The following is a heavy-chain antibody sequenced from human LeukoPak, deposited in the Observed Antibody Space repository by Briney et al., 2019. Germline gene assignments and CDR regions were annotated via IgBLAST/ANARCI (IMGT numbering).Heavy chain of an antibody. CDR1: GYTFTGYY. D-gene: IGHD2/OR15-2a*01. J-gene: IGHJ5*02. Sequence: GASVKVSCKASGYTFTGYYMHWVRQAPGKGLEWMGGFDPEDGETIYAQKFQGRVTMTEDTSTDTAYMELSSLRSEDTAVYYCATTHRIPLIDTLWLDPWGQGTLVTVSS. V-gene: IGHV1-24*01. CDR2: FDPEDGET. CDR3: ATTHRIPLIDTLWLDP.